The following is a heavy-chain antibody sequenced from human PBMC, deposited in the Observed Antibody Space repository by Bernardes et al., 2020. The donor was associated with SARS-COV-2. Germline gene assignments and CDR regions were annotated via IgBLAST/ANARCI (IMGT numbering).Heavy chain of an antibody. J-gene: IGHJ4*02. CDR2: INQDGSET. CDR3: ARIYSTSSFDFDY. CDR1: GFTFSTFW. Sequence: GGSLRLSCAASGFTFSTFWMTWVRQAPGKGLEWVANINQDGSETFYVDSVKGRFTISRDNVKNSLFMEMNTRRAEDTAVYYCARIYSTSSFDFDYWGQGTLVTVSS. V-gene: IGHV3-7*01. D-gene: IGHD6-6*01.